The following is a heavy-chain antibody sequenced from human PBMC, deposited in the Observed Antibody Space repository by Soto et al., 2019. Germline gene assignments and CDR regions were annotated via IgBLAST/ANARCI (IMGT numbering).Heavy chain of an antibody. D-gene: IGHD1-26*01. J-gene: IGHJ5*02. V-gene: IGHV5-10-1*01. CDR3: ASLGGVGAVNRFGP. CDR2: IDPSDSWT. CDR1: GYSFSNYW. Sequence: GESLKISCKGSGYSFSNYWISWVRQMPGKGLEWMGRIDPSDSWTHYSPSFQGHVTISADKPISTVYLQWSSLKASDTAMYYCASLGGVGAVNRFGPWGQGTLVTVSS.